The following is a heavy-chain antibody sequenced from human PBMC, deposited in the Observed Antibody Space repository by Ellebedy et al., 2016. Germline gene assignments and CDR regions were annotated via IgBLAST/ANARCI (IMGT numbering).Heavy chain of an antibody. CDR1: GYTFTGYY. V-gene: IGHV1-2*02. CDR2: INPNSGGT. J-gene: IGHJ4*02. Sequence: ASVKVSXXASGYTFTGYYMHWVRQAPGQGLEWMGWINPNSGGTNYAQKFQGRVTMTRDTSISTAYMELSRLRSDDTAVYYCARGTAGGHCSGGSCPYFDYWGQGTLVTVSS. D-gene: IGHD2-15*01. CDR3: ARGTAGGHCSGGSCPYFDY.